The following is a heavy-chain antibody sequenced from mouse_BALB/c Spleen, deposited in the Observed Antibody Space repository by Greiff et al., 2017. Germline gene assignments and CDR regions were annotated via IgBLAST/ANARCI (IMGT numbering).Heavy chain of an antibody. CDR3: ARWGGNGDYYAMDY. CDR1: GFTFSSFG. J-gene: IGHJ4*01. CDR2: ISSGSSTI. D-gene: IGHD1-1*02. Sequence: EVQLVESGGGLVQPGGSRKLSCAASGFTFSSFGMHWVRQAPEKGLEWVAYISSGSSTIYYADTVKGRFTISRDNPKNTLFLQMTSLRSEDTAMYYCARWGGNGDYYAMDYWGQGTSVTVSS. V-gene: IGHV5-17*02.